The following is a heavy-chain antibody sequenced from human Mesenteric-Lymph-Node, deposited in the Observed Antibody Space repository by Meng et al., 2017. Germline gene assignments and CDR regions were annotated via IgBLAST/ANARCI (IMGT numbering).Heavy chain of an antibody. D-gene: IGHD4-17*01. CDR3: ARGYYGDYDLGY. Sequence: ASVKVSCKASGYTFRSFGISWVRQAPGQGLEWMGWISAYNGNTKYAEKFQGRVTMTTDTSTRTAYMDMRSLRSDDTAVYYCARGYYGDYDLGYWGQGTLVTGAS. CDR2: ISAYNGNT. V-gene: IGHV1-18*01. J-gene: IGHJ4*02. CDR1: GYTFRSFG.